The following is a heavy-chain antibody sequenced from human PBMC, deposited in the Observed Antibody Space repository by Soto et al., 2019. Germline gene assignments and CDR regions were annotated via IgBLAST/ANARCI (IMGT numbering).Heavy chain of an antibody. J-gene: IGHJ4*02. CDR3: ARRSSGWYFDY. CDR1: GFTFSSYA. CDR2: ISGSGDST. Sequence: EVQLLESGGGLVQPGGSLRLSCAASGFTFSSYAMSWVRQAPGKGLEWVSVISGSGDSTYYADSVKGRFTISRDNSKNTLYLQMNSLRAEDTAVYDCARRSSGWYFDYWGQGTLVTVSS. V-gene: IGHV3-23*01. D-gene: IGHD6-19*01.